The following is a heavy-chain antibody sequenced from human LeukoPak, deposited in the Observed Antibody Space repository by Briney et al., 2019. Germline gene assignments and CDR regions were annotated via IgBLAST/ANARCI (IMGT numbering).Heavy chain of an antibody. CDR3: ARQNYYDTTNWFDP. Sequence: GESLKISCKGSGYSFPSYWIGWVRQMPGKGPEWMGIIYPGDSDTRYSPSFQGQVTISADKSISTAYLQWSSLKASDTAMYYCARQNYYDTTNWFDPWGQGTLVTVSS. CDR2: IYPGDSDT. D-gene: IGHD3-22*01. J-gene: IGHJ5*02. V-gene: IGHV5-51*01. CDR1: GYSFPSYW.